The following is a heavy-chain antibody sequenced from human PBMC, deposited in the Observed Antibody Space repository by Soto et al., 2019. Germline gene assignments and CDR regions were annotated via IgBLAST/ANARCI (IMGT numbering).Heavy chain of an antibody. CDR3: GGLSAYHSYDDFDL. CDR2: ISYDGVSQ. CDR1: GFTFSMSA. J-gene: IGHJ3*01. D-gene: IGHD3-3*01. V-gene: IGHV3-30-3*01. Sequence: GGSLRLSCAASGFTFSMSAMHWVRQAPGKGLEWLALISYDGVSQYCGDSVKGRFTISIDNAKNALYLQMNNLIPEEMAVYYFGGLSAYHSYDDFDLWAQENMVTVS.